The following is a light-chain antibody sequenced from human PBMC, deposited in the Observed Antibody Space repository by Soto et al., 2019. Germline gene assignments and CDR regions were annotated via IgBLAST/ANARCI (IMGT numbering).Light chain of an antibody. V-gene: IGKV3-11*01. CDR3: QQRSNWPLT. J-gene: IGKJ4*01. Sequence: EIVLTQSPATLSLSPGERAALSCRASQSVSSHLAWYQQKPGQAPRLLIYDASNRAPGIPARFSGSGSGTDLTLVISSLEPEDLGVYYCQQRSNWPLTFGGETKLELK. CDR1: QSVSSH. CDR2: DAS.